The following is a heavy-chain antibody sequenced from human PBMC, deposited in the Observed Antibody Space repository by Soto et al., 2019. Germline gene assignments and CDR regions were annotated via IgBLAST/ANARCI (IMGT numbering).Heavy chain of an antibody. CDR2: MSHSGGT. CDR3: ARVERGTATTGVDALDI. V-gene: IGHV4-34*01. D-gene: IGHD1-1*01. J-gene: IGHJ3*02. CDR1: GGSVSSCSYY. Sequence: QVQLQQWGAGLLKPSETLSLTCAVYGGSVSSCSYYWSWIRQPPGKGLEWIGEMSHSGGTHFKPALKRRVTITVDTSNNQFSLKMSLVPAADTALYYCARVERGTATTGVDALDIWGPGTMVTFSS.